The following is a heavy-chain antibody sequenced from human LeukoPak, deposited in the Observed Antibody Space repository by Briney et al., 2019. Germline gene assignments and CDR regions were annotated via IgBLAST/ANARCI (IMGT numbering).Heavy chain of an antibody. D-gene: IGHD2-21*01. CDR3: AKSLVVVNDPPDY. CDR2: IKQDGSER. CDR1: GFTFSTCW. Sequence: PGGSLRLSCAASGFTFSTCWMTWVRQAPGKGLEWVANIKQDGSERYYVDSVKGRFTISRDNAKSSLYLQMNSLRAEDTAVYYWAKSLVVVNDPPDYWGQGTLVTVSS. V-gene: IGHV3-7*01. J-gene: IGHJ4*02.